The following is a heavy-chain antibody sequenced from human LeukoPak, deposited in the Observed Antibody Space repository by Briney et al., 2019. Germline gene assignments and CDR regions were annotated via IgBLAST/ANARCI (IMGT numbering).Heavy chain of an antibody. CDR1: DVSFSDYF. V-gene: IGHV3-21*01. J-gene: IGHJ6*03. D-gene: IGHD3-16*01. CDR2: ISSSSSYI. Sequence: PSETLSLTCAVYDVSFSDYFWNWIRQLPGKGLEWVSSISSSSSYIYYADSVKGRFTISRDNAKNSLYLQMNSLRAEDTAVYYCARGPPHSNYYYMDVWGKGTTVTVSS. CDR3: ARGPPHSNYYYMDV.